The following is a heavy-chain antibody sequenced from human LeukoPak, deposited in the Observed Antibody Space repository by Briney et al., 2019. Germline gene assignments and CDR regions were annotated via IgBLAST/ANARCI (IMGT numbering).Heavy chain of an antibody. V-gene: IGHV3-7*03. Sequence: GGSLRLSCAASGFTFSSYWMSWVRQAPGKGLEWVANIKQDGSEKYYMDSVKGRFTISRDNAKNSLYLQMNSLRAEDTALYYCAKDITGSGWTDAFDIWGQGTMVAVSS. CDR2: IKQDGSEK. CDR3: AKDITGSGWTDAFDI. J-gene: IGHJ3*02. CDR1: GFTFSSYW. D-gene: IGHD6-19*01.